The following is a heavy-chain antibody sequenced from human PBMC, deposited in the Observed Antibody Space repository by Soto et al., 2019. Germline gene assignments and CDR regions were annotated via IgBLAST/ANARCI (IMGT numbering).Heavy chain of an antibody. D-gene: IGHD2-2*01. V-gene: IGHV5-51*01. J-gene: IGHJ6*02. CDR3: ARRRYCSSTSCYPPYYGMDV. CDR1: GYSFAGYW. CDR2: IYPGYSDT. Sequence: GESLKISCKGSGYSFAGYWITWVRQMPGKGLEWMGIIYPGYSDTRYSPSFQGQVTISADKSISTAYLQWSSLKASDTAMYYCARRRYCSSTSCYPPYYGMDVWGQGTTVTVSS.